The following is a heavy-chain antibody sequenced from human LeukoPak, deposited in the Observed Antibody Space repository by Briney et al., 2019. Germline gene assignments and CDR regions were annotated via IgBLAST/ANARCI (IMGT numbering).Heavy chain of an antibody. D-gene: IGHD3-22*01. V-gene: IGHV1-2*02. CDR1: GYTFTGYY. Sequence: ASVKVSCKASGYTFTGYYMHWVRQAPGQGLEWMGWINPNSGGTNYAQKFQGRVTMTRDTSISTAYMELSRLRSDDTAVYYCASAPTYYYDSRGYYYSLNEFDYWGQGTLVTVSS. J-gene: IGHJ4*02. CDR3: ASAPTYYYDSRGYYYSLNEFDY. CDR2: INPNSGGT.